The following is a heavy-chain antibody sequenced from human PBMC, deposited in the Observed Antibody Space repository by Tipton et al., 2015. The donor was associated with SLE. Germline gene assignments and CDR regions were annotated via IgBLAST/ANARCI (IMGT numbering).Heavy chain of an antibody. Sequence: TLSLTCTVSGGSISTSSYYWGWIRQPPGKGLEWIGNIYYSGSTYYNPSLKSRLAISIDTSKNQFSLKLTSVTAADTAVYYCVRAIRFFDPWGQGTLVTVSS. CDR3: VRAIRFFDP. CDR2: IYYSGST. CDR1: GGSISTSSYY. D-gene: IGHD2-2*02. V-gene: IGHV4-39*07. J-gene: IGHJ5*02.